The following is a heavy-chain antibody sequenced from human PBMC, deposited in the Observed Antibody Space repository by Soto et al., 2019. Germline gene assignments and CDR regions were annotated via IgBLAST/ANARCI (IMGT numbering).Heavy chain of an antibody. J-gene: IGHJ5*02. CDR2: INAGNGNT. D-gene: IGHD3-9*01. Sequence: VKVSCKASGYTFTSYAMHWVRQAPGQRLEWMGWINAGNGNTKYSQKFQGRVTITRDTSASTAYIELSSLRSEDTAVYYRARASHPLRYFDWLLYVWFDPWGQGTLVTVSS. CDR3: ARASHPLRYFDWLLYVWFDP. V-gene: IGHV1-3*01. CDR1: GYTFTSYA.